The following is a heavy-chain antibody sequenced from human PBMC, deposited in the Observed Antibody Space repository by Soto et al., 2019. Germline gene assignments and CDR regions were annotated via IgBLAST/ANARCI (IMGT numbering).Heavy chain of an antibody. J-gene: IGHJ6*02. Sequence: SETLSLTCAFYGGSFSNYYWSWIRHPPGKGLECIGEINHSGGTNYNPSLKSRVTMSVDTSKNQFSLELTSVTAADTAVYYCARGLRASYGVRLSYSYYGMDVWGQGTTVTVSS. D-gene: IGHD3-10*01. CDR3: ARGLRASYGVRLSYSYYGMDV. V-gene: IGHV4-34*01. CDR1: GGSFSNYY. CDR2: INHSGGT.